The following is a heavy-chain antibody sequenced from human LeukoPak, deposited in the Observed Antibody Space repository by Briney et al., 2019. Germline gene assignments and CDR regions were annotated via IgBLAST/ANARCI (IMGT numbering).Heavy chain of an antibody. CDR3: AKGGGRYSYGYDYFDY. CDR1: GFTFSSYA. V-gene: IGHV3-23*01. J-gene: IGHJ4*02. CDR2: ISGSGGST. Sequence: PGGSLRLSCAASGFTFSSYAMSWVRQAPGKGLEWVSAISGSGGSTYYADSVKGRFTISRDNSKNTLYLQMNSLRAEDTAVYYCAKGGGRYSYGYDYFDYWGQGTLVTVSS. D-gene: IGHD5-18*01.